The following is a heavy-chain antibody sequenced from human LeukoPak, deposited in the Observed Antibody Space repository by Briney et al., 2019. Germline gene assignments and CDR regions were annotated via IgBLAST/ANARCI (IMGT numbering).Heavy chain of an antibody. D-gene: IGHD6-19*01. J-gene: IGHJ6*02. V-gene: IGHV3-23*01. CDR1: GFTFTSYA. Sequence: GASLRLSCAASGFTFTSYAMTWVRQAPGKGLEWVSSIDAGGGDTYHSDSVKGRFTISRDNSMNTLYLQMNSQRADDTAVYYCGRPTKYWLVRGNGVDVWGQGTTVTVSS. CDR2: IDAGGGDT. CDR3: GRPTKYWLVRGNGVDV.